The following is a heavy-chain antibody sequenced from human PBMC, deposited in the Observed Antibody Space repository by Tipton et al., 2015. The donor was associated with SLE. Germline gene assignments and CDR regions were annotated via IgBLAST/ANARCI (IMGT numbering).Heavy chain of an antibody. CDR3: AREVLSTVVYWYFDL. V-gene: IGHV4-39*02. CDR1: GGSISSSSYY. Sequence: TLSLTCTVSGGSISSSSYYWGWIRQPPGKGLEWIGSVYYSGTTYYNPSLKSRVTISADTSKHQFSLKLTSGTAADTAVYYCAREVLSTVVYWYFDLWGRGTLVTVFS. J-gene: IGHJ2*01. D-gene: IGHD4-23*01. CDR2: VYYSGTT.